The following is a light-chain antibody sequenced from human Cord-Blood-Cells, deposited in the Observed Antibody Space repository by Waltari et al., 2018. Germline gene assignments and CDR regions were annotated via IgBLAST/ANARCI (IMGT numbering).Light chain of an antibody. CDR3: CSYAGSSTFVV. J-gene: IGLJ2*01. CDR1: RSDVGSYNL. Sequence: QSALTQPASVSGSPGQSITISCTGTRSDVGSYNLVSWYQQHPGKAPKLMICEGSKRPSGVSNRFSGSKSGNTASLTISGLQAEDEADYYCCSYAGSSTFVVFGGGTKLTVI. V-gene: IGLV2-23*03. CDR2: EGS.